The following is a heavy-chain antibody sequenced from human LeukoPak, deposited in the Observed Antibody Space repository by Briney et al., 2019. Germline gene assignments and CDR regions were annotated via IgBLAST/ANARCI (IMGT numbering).Heavy chain of an antibody. D-gene: IGHD5-12*01. J-gene: IGHJ4*02. CDR3: ARELGYSGYDHRRLPVDY. V-gene: IGHV3-20*04. CDR1: GFTFDTYA. CDR2: INWNGGST. Sequence: GGSLRLSCAASGFTFDTYAMSWVRQAPGRGLEWVSGINWNGGSTAYADSVKGRFTISRDNAENSLYLQMNSLRAEDTALYYCARELGYSGYDHRRLPVDYWGQGTLVTVSS.